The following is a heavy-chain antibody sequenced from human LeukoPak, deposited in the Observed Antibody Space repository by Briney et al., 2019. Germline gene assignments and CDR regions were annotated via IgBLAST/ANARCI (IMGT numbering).Heavy chain of an antibody. CDR1: GDSVSSNSAA. CDR2: TYYRSKWYN. J-gene: IGHJ4*02. CDR3: ARGGPSVVSFDY. D-gene: IGHD3-16*02. V-gene: IGHV6-1*01. Sequence: SQTLSLTCAISGDSVSSNSAAWNWIRQSPSRGLEWLGRTYYRSKWYNDYEVSVKSRITINPDTSKNQFSLQLNSVTPEDTAVYYWARGGPSVVSFDYWGQEPLVTVPS.